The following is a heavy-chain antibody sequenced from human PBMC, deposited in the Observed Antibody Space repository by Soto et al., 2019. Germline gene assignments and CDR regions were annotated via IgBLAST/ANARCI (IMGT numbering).Heavy chain of an antibody. J-gene: IGHJ6*02. D-gene: IGHD5-12*01. CDR2: IIPIFGTA. Sequence: SVKVSCKASGGTFSSYAISWVRQAPGQGLEWMGGIIPIFGTANYAQKFQGRVTITADKSTSTAYMELSSLRSEDTAVYYCARSIGGYDPYYYYYGMDVWGQGTTVTVSS. V-gene: IGHV1-69*06. CDR1: GGTFSSYA. CDR3: ARSIGGYDPYYYYYGMDV.